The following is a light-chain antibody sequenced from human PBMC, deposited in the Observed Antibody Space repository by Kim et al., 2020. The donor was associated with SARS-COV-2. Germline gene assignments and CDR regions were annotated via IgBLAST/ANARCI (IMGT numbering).Light chain of an antibody. CDR2: DNT. CDR3: QSYDSSLSGSV. J-gene: IGLJ3*02. V-gene: IGLV1-40*01. CDR1: SSNIGAGFD. Sequence: QSVLTQPPSVSGAPGQRVTISCTGSSSNIGAGFDVHWYQQLPGTAPKLLIYDNTNRPSGVPDRFSGSKSGTSASLGITGLQAEDEADYYCQSYDSSLSGSVFGGGTKLTVL.